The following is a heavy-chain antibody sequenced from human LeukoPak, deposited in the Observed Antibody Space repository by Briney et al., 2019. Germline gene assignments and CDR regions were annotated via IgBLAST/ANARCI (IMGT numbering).Heavy chain of an antibody. D-gene: IGHD6-13*01. CDR1: GYTFAAHY. V-gene: IGHV1-2*02. J-gene: IGHJ4*02. CDR2: IDPNNGDT. Sequence: GASVKVSCKASGYTFAAHYIHWVREAPGQGLAWMGWIDPNNGDTYYVQNFQGRVTMTSDTSISTAFLDLSGLRSDDTAVYFCTRGHGKSRQYLVDFDYWGQGTLASVSS. CDR3: TRGHGKSRQYLVDFDY.